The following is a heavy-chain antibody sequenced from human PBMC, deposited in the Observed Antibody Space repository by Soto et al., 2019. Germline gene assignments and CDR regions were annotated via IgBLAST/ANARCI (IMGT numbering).Heavy chain of an antibody. D-gene: IGHD2-15*01. J-gene: IGHJ4*02. Sequence: PGGSLRLSCAASGFTFSSYGMHWVRQAPGKGLEWVAVISYDGSNKYYADSVKGRFTISRDNSKNTPYLQMNSLRAEDTAVYYCAKNGGGKPFDYWGQGTLVTVSS. V-gene: IGHV3-30*18. CDR2: ISYDGSNK. CDR1: GFTFSSYG. CDR3: AKNGGGKPFDY.